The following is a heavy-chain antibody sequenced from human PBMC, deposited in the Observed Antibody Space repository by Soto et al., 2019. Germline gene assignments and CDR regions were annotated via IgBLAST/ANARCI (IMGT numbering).Heavy chain of an antibody. CDR1: GGSFSGYY. CDR3: ARVYYYYYGMDV. J-gene: IGHJ6*02. V-gene: IGHV4-34*01. CDR2: INHSGST. Sequence: QVQLQQWGAGLLKPSETLSLTCAVYGGSFSGYYWSWIRQPPGKGLEWIGEINHSGSTNYNPSLKSRVTISVDTSKNQFSLKLSSVTPADTAVYYCARVYYYYYGMDVWGQGTTVTVSS.